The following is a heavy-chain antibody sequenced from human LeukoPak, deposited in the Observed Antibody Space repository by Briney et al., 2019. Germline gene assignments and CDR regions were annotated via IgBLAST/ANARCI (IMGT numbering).Heavy chain of an antibody. Sequence: GGSLRLSCVASGFTFSDAWMTWVRQAPGKGLEWVAVISYDGSNKYYADSVKGRFTISRDNSKNTLYLQMNSLRAEDTAVYYCARESGIVGAYYFDYWGQGTLVTVSS. CDR2: ISYDGSNK. V-gene: IGHV3-30-3*01. CDR1: GFTFSDAW. D-gene: IGHD1-26*01. CDR3: ARESGIVGAYYFDY. J-gene: IGHJ4*02.